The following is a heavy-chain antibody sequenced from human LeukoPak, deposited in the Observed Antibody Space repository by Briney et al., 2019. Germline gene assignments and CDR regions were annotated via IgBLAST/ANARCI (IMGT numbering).Heavy chain of an antibody. CDR2: IRYDGSNK. J-gene: IGHJ4*02. CDR1: GFTFSSYG. V-gene: IGHV3-30*02. D-gene: IGHD1-1*01. Sequence: PGGSLRLSCAASGFTFSSYGMHWVRQAPGKGLEWVAFIRYDGSNKYYADSVEGRFTISRDNSKNTLYLQTNSLRAEDTAVYYCAREAAYGTTPFDYWGQGTLVTVSS. CDR3: AREAAYGTTPFDY.